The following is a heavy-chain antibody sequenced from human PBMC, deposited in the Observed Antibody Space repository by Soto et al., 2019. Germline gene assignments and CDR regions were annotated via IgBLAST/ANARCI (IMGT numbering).Heavy chain of an antibody. CDR1: GFTFTSSA. CDR2: IVVGSGNT. Sequence: QMQLVQSGPEVKKPGTSVKVSCKASGFTFTSSAVQWVRQARGQRLEWIGWIVVGSGNTNYAQKFQERVTITRDMSTSTAYMELSSLRSEDTAVYYCAAMGLDSGDGYWYFDLWGRGTLVTVSS. J-gene: IGHJ2*01. CDR3: AAMGLDSGDGYWYFDL. D-gene: IGHD4-17*01. V-gene: IGHV1-58*01.